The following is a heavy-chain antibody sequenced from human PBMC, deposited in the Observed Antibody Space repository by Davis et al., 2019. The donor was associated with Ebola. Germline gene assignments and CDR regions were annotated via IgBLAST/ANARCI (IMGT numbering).Heavy chain of an antibody. CDR1: GYSFSSYG. V-gene: IGHV1-18*01. J-gene: IGHJ4*02. CDR3: ARSFDY. CDR2: FSAHNGNI. Sequence: AASVKVSCKASGYSFSSYGFSWVRQAPGQGLEWMGWFSAHNGNIYYAQKFQGRVTLTRDTSSSTAFMELRSLTSDDTAVYYCARSFDYWGQGTLVTVSS.